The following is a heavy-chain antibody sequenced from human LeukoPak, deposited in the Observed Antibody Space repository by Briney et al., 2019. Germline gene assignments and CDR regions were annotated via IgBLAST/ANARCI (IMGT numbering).Heavy chain of an antibody. CDR3: ARGPPVLGYCSGGSCYSDAFDI. J-gene: IGHJ3*02. Sequence: GGSLRLSCAASGFTFSSYSMNWVRQAPGKGLEWVSSISSSSSYIYYADSVKGRFTISRDNAKNSLYLQMNSLRAEDTAVYYCARGPPVLGYCSGGSCYSDAFDIWGQGTMVTVSS. V-gene: IGHV3-21*01. CDR2: ISSSSSYI. CDR1: GFTFSSYS. D-gene: IGHD2-15*01.